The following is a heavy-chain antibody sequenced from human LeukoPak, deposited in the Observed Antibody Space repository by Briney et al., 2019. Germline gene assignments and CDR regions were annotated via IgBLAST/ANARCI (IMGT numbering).Heavy chain of an antibody. V-gene: IGHV3-15*01. D-gene: IGHD5-18*01. J-gene: IGHJ5*02. Sequence: GGSLRLSCAASGFILRNAWMTWVRQAPGRGLEWVGRIKSKTDGGTTDYAAPVKGRFTISRDDSKTTLYLQTNSLKPEDTAVYYCTTEIEMQLWIASWGQGTLVTVSS. CDR3: TTEIEMQLWIAS. CDR1: GFILRNAW. CDR2: IKSKTDGGTT.